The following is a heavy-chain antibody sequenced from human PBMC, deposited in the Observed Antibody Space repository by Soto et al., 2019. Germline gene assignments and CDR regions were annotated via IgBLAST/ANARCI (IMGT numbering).Heavy chain of an antibody. J-gene: IGHJ4*02. V-gene: IGHV4-34*01. CDR1: GGSFSGYY. CDR2: INHSGST. D-gene: IGHD6-13*01. CDR3: AREERAQLVKRGFFY. Sequence: SETLSLTCAVYGGSFSGYYWSWIRQPPGKGLEWIGEINHSGSTNYNPSLKSRVTISVDTSKNQFSLKLSSVTAADTAVYYCAREERAQLVKRGFFYWGQGTRVTVS.